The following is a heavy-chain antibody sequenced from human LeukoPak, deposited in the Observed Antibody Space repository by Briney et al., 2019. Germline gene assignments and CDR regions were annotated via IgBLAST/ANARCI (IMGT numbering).Heavy chain of an antibody. Sequence: PSETLSLTCSVSGYSISTGYYWDWIRQSPGRGLEWIGNLYYTGSTYYNPSLKSRVTISVDTSKNQFSLKLTSVTAADTAIYYCARARGGSGTFLSIIDYWGQGTLVTVSS. V-gene: IGHV4-38-2*02. D-gene: IGHD3-10*01. J-gene: IGHJ4*02. CDR3: ARARGGSGTFLSIIDY. CDR2: LYYTGST. CDR1: GYSISTGYY.